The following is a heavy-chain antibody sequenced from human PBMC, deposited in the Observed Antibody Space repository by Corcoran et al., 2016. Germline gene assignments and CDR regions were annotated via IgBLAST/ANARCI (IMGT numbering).Heavy chain of an antibody. CDR2: ISSSSSTI. CDR3: AGDLEFWSGRSGSNYFDY. CDR1: GFTFSSYS. V-gene: IGHV3-48*02. D-gene: IGHD3-3*01. J-gene: IGHJ4*02. Sequence: EVQLVESGGGLVQPGGSLRLSCAASGFTFSSYSMNWVRQAPGKGLEWVSYISSSSSTIYYADSVKGRFTISRDNAKNSLYLQMNSLRDEDTAVYNVAGDLEFWSGRSGSNYFDYWGQGTLVTVSS.